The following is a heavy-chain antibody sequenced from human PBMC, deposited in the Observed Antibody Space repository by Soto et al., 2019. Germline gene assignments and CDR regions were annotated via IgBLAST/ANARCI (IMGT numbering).Heavy chain of an antibody. Sequence: QVQLVQSGAEVKKPGASVRVSCKASGYTFTSHGISWVRQAPGQGLEWMGWISAYNVNTNYAQKLQGSVTMTTDISTSTAYMELRSLRSDDTAVYYCARGRSNYYDSSGYYSDAFDIWGQGTMVTVS. V-gene: IGHV1-18*01. J-gene: IGHJ3*02. CDR3: ARGRSNYYDSSGYYSDAFDI. CDR1: GYTFTSHG. CDR2: ISAYNVNT. D-gene: IGHD3-22*01.